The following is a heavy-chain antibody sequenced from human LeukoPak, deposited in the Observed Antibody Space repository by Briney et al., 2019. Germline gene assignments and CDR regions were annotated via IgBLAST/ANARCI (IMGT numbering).Heavy chain of an antibody. CDR3: ARGAIMITFGGVHRHFDY. V-gene: IGHV3-30-3*01. J-gene: IGHJ4*02. CDR2: ISYDGSNK. Sequence: GRSLRLSCAASGFTFSSYAMHWVRQAPGKGLEWVAVISYDGSNKYYADSVKGRFTISRDNSKNTLYLQMNSLRAEDTAVYYCARGAIMITFGGVHRHFDYWGQGTLVTVSS. CDR1: GFTFSSYA. D-gene: IGHD3-16*01.